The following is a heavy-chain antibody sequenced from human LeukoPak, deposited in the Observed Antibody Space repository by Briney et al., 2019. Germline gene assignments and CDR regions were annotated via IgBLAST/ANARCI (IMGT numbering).Heavy chain of an antibody. Sequence: GGSLRLSCVVSGFTFEDYAMHWVRQAPGKGLEWVSGISWSSGSIGYADSVKGRFTISRDNAKNSLYVQMNSLRAEDMALYYCAKGGSYYELDYWGQGTLVTVSS. CDR3: AKGGSYYELDY. CDR2: ISWSSGSI. D-gene: IGHD1-26*01. J-gene: IGHJ4*02. CDR1: GFTFEDYA. V-gene: IGHV3-9*03.